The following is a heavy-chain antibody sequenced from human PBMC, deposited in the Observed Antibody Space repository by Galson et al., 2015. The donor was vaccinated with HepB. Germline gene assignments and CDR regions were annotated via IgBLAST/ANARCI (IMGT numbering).Heavy chain of an antibody. CDR1: GYTFTRYA. D-gene: IGHD3-10*01. J-gene: IGHJ4*02. CDR2: INTNTGNP. CDR3: ARDTMLRGFVITWSFDY. Sequence: SVKVSCKASGYTFTRYAMSWVRQAPGQGLEWMGWINTNTGNPAYAQGFTGRFVFSLDTSVNTAYLQISSLEAEDTAIYYCARDTMLRGFVITWSFDYWGQGTLVTVSS. V-gene: IGHV7-4-1*02.